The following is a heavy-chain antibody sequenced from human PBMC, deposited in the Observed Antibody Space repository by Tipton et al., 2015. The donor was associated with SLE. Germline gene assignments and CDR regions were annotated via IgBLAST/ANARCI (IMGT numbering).Heavy chain of an antibody. Sequence: TLSLTCTVSGGSISSYYWNWIRQPPGKGLEWIGYIYYSGSTNYNPSLKSRVTISLDTSKNQFSLKLSSVTAADTAVYYCARGRGIAAGVYLQHWGQGTLVTVSS. CDR2: IYYSGST. D-gene: IGHD6-13*01. V-gene: IGHV4-59*01. CDR3: ARGRGIAAGVYLQH. J-gene: IGHJ1*01. CDR1: GGSISSYY.